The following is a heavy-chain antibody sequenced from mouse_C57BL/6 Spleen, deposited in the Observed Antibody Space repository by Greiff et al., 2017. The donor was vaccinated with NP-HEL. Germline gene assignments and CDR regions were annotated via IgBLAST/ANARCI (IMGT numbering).Heavy chain of an antibody. J-gene: IGHJ4*01. CDR3: ARHERNRDAMDY. CDR1: GYTFTEYT. Sequence: VQLVESGAELVKPGASVKLSCKASGYTFTEYTIHWVKQRSGRGLEWIGWFYPGSGSITYNEKFKDKATLTADKSSSTVYMELSRLTSEDSAVYFCARHERNRDAMDYWGQGTSVTVSS. CDR2: FYPGSGSI. V-gene: IGHV1-62-2*01.